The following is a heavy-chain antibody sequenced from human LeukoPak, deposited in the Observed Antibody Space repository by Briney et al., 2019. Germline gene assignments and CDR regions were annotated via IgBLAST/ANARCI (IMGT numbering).Heavy chain of an antibody. CDR2: IQYSGTT. J-gene: IGHJ6*02. V-gene: IGHV4-31*03. CDR1: GGSLSSDADY. CDR3: ARNTVVRGAHGMDV. Sequence: SETLSLTCTVSGGSLSSDADYWSWIRQHPGKDLEWIGYIQYSGTTYYSPSLKSRVTISLDTSNNQFSLRLSSVTAADTAVYYCARNTVVRGAHGMDVWGQGTTVTVSS. D-gene: IGHD3-10*01.